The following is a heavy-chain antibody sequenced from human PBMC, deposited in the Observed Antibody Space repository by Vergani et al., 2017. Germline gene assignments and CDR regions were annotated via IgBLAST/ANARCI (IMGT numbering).Heavy chain of an antibody. J-gene: IGHJ4*02. CDR2: ISYDGSNK. Sequence: QVQLVESGGGVVQPGRSLRLSCTVSGITFSDYAFHWVRQAPGKGLEWVAVISYDGSNKYYADSVRGRFTISRDDSKNTLYLQMNSLTTEDTAMYYCARDPNDYGGPYYFDYWGQGTLVTVSS. CDR1: GITFSDYA. D-gene: IGHD4-23*01. V-gene: IGHV3-30-3*01. CDR3: ARDPNDYGGPYYFDY.